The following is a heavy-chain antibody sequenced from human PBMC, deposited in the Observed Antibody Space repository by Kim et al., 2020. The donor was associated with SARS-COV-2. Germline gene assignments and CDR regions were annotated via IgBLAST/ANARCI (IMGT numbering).Heavy chain of an antibody. CDR2: IIPIFGTA. CDR1: GGTFSSYA. Sequence: SVKVSCKASGGTFSSYAISWVRQAPGQGLEWMGGIIPIFGTANYAQKFQGRVTITADESTSTAYMELSSLRSEDTAVYYCAREHTGMEQPHLDYWGQGTLVTVSS. J-gene: IGHJ4*02. V-gene: IGHV1-69*13. CDR3: AREHTGMEQPHLDY. D-gene: IGHD5-18*01.